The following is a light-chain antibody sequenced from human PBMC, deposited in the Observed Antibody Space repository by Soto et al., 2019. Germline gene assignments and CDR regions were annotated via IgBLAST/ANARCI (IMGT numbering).Light chain of an antibody. CDR2: SNI. J-gene: IGLJ2*01. V-gene: IGLV1-44*01. CDR1: GSNIGSNT. Sequence: QSVLTQPPSASGTPGQRVTISCSGSGSNIGSNTVNWYQHLPGTAPKLLIYSNIHRPSGVPDRFSGSKSGTSASLAISGLQSEDEADYYCAAWDDSLNGLVLFGGGTKLTVL. CDR3: AAWDDSLNGLVL.